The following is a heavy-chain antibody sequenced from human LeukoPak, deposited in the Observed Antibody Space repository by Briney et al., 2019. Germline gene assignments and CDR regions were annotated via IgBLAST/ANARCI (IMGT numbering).Heavy chain of an antibody. CDR1: GFTFSTYW. D-gene: IGHD2-21*02. J-gene: IGHJ4*02. CDR3: AREEGTDCGGDCYSGY. Sequence: GGSLRFSCTASGFTFSTYWMHWGRQAPGKGLVWVSRINSDGSSTSYADSVKGRFTVSRDNAKNSLYLQMNSLRAEDTAVYYCAREEGTDCGGDCYSGYWAQGPLVTVSS. CDR2: INSDGSST. V-gene: IGHV3-74*01.